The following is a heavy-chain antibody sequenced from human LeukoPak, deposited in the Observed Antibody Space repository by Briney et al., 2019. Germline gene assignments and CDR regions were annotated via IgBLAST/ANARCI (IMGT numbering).Heavy chain of an antibody. V-gene: IGHV4-61*02. J-gene: IGHJ3*02. CDR3: ARGERLGPDI. Sequence: SETLSLTCTVSGGSISSDSYYWSWIRQPAGKGLEWIGRIYTSGNTNYNPSLKSRVTISVDTSKNQFSLKLSSMTAADTAVYYCARGERLGPDIWGQGTMVTVSS. D-gene: IGHD3-16*01. CDR2: IYTSGNT. CDR1: GGSISSDSYY.